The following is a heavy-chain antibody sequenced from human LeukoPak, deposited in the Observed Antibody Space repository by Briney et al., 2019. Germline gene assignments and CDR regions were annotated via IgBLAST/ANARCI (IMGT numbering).Heavy chain of an antibody. D-gene: IGHD3-10*01. CDR3: ARRGQNSGSARGWYFDL. J-gene: IGHJ2*01. V-gene: IGHV4-59*08. Sequence: PSETLSLTCTVSGGSIRSSYWNWIRRPPGKGLEWIGSIHHSGATNFKTSLESRVTISVDTSKNQFSLRLRSLTAADTAVYYCARRGQNSGSARGWYFDLWGRGTLVTVSS. CDR1: GGSIRSSY. CDR2: IHHSGAT.